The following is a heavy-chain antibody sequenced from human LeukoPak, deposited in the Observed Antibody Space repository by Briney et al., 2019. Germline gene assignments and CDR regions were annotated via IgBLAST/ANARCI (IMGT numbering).Heavy chain of an antibody. CDR2: IWYDGSNK. CDR3: ARPKGATEAADY. V-gene: IGHV3-33*01. J-gene: IGHJ4*02. Sequence: GGSLRLSCAASGFTFSSYGMHWVRQAPGKGLEWVAVIWYDGSNKYYADSVKGRFTISRDNSKNTLYLQMNSLRAEDTAVYYCARPKGATEAADYWGQGTLVTVSS. CDR1: GFTFSSYG. D-gene: IGHD1-26*01.